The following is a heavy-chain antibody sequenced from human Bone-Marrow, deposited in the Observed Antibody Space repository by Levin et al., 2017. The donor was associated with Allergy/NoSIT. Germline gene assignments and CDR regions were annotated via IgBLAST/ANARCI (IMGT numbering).Heavy chain of an antibody. V-gene: IGHV3-9*01. CDR1: GFSFDDYA. CDR3: AKESDSNTWFFFLSVDA. J-gene: IGHJ5*02. Sequence: GGSLRLSCAASGFSFDDYAMHWVRQVPGKGLEWVAGINWSSSTPGYADSVRGRFTISRDNAKGSLYLQMNSLRPEDTALYYCAKESDSNTWFFFLSVDALGQGTLVTVSP. D-gene: IGHD2/OR15-2a*01. CDR2: INWSSSTP.